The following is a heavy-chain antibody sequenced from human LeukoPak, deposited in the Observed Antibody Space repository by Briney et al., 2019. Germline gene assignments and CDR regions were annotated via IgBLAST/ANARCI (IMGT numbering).Heavy chain of an antibody. V-gene: IGHV3-30-3*01. CDR1: GFTFSDYS. CDR3: ARGTPAATVGVLLFDY. J-gene: IGHJ4*02. CDR2: ISYEGNIK. D-gene: IGHD2-2*01. Sequence: GRSLRLSCAASGFTFSDYSIHWVRQAPGKGLEWVTVISYEGNIKYYADSVKGRFTISRDDSRNTLYLQMNSLRPEDTAVYYCARGTPAATVGVLLFDYWGQGTLVTVSS.